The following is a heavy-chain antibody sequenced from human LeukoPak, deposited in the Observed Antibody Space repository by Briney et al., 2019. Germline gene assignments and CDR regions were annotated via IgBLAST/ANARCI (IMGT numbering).Heavy chain of an antibody. V-gene: IGHV3-30*02. CDR1: GFTFSSYG. D-gene: IGHD3-3*01. CDR3: AKDEGGGFLTPYYMDV. J-gene: IGHJ6*03. Sequence: GGSMRLSCAASGFTFSSYGMHWVRQAPGKVLEWVAFIRYDGSNKYYADSVKGRFTISRDNSKNTLYLQMNSLRAEDTAVYYCAKDEGGGFLTPYYMDVWGKGTTVTVSS. CDR2: IRYDGSNK.